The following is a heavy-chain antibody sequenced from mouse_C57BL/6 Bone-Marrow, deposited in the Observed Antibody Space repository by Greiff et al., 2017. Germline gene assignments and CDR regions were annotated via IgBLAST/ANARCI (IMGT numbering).Heavy chain of an antibody. CDR1: GYTFTSYW. CDR3: YGSSSY. V-gene: IGHV1-64*01. Sequence: QVQLKQPGAELVKPGASVKLSCKASGYTFTSYWMHWVKQRPGQGLEWIGMIHPNSGSTNYNEKFKSKATLTVDKSSSTAYMQLSSLTSEDSAVYYCYGSSSYWGQGTLVTVSA. CDR2: IHPNSGST. D-gene: IGHD1-1*01. J-gene: IGHJ3*01.